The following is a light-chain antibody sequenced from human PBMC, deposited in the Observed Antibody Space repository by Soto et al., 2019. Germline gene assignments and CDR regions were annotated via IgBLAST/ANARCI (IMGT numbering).Light chain of an antibody. Sequence: DIQMTQSPSTLSASVGSRFTITCRASQSVGTWLAWYQQKPGKDPRILIHKASTLXAGVPSRFSGSGSGTELTLTISSLQPDHFAAYHCKWYGNYPLTFGGGTKVDIK. J-gene: IGKJ4*01. CDR2: KAS. CDR1: QSVGTW. V-gene: IGKV1-5*03. CDR3: KWYGNYPLT.